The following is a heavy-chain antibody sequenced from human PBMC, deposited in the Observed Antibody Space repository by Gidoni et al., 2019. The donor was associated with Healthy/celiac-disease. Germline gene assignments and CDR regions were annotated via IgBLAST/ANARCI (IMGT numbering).Heavy chain of an antibody. CDR2: IWYDGSNK. D-gene: IGHD6-6*01. CDR3: ARDSLSLYSSSSFDYYYMDV. CDR1: GFTFSSYG. V-gene: IGHV3-33*01. J-gene: IGHJ6*03. Sequence: QVQLVESGGGVVQPGRSLRLSCAASGFTFSSYGMPWVRQAPGKGLEWVAVIWYDGSNKYYADSVKGRFTISRDNSKNTLYLQMNSLRAEDTAVYYCARDSLSLYSSSSFDYYYMDVWGKGTTVTVSS.